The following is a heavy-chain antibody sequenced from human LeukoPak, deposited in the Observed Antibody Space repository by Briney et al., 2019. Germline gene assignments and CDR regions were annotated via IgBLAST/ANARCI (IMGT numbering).Heavy chain of an antibody. CDR3: ARQHCSSTSCYDAFDI. CDR2: INHSGST. J-gene: IGHJ3*02. V-gene: IGHV4-34*01. Sequence: PSETLSLTCAVYGGSFSGYYWSWIRQPPGKGLEWIGEINHSGSTNYNPSLKSRVTISVDTSKNQFSLKLSSVTAADTAVYYCARQHCSSTSCYDAFDIWGQGTMVTVSS. D-gene: IGHD2-2*01. CDR1: GGSFSGYY.